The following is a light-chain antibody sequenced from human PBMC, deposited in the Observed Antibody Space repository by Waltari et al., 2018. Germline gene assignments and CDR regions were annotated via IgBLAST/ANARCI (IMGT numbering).Light chain of an antibody. V-gene: IGLV2-8*01. CDR2: EVS. CDR1: CSAVGDYTS. Sequence: QSALTQPPSASGSPGQSVTISCTGTCSAVGDYTSVPWYQQHPGKAPKLMIYEVSQRPSGVPDRFSGSKSGNTASLTVSGLQAEDEADYYCSSYAGSNNRVFGGGTKLTVL. J-gene: IGLJ3*02. CDR3: SSYAGSNNRV.